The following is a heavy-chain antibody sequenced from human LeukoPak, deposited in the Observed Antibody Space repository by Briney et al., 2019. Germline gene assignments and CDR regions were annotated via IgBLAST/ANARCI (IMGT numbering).Heavy chain of an antibody. CDR1: GFTFDDYA. V-gene: IGHV3-9*01. Sequence: PGRSLRLSCAASGFTFDDYAMHWVRHAPGKAREGVSGISWNSGSIGYADSVKGRSTISRDNAKNSLHLQMNSLRTEDTALYYCARDNSIGLLDYWGQGTLVTVSS. J-gene: IGHJ4*02. D-gene: IGHD4-4*01. CDR3: ARDNSIGLLDY. CDR2: ISWNSGSI.